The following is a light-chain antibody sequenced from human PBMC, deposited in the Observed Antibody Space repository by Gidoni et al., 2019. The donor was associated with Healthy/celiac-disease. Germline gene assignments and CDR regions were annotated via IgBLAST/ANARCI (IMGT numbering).Light chain of an antibody. CDR1: RSDVGSYNL. CDR3: CSYAGSSTPYV. J-gene: IGLJ1*01. Sequence: QSALTQPASVSGSPGQSITISCTGTRSDVGSYNLVSWYQQHPGQAPKLMIYEGSKRPSGVSNRFSGSKSGNTASLTISGLQAEDEADYYCCSYAGSSTPYVFGTGTKVTVL. CDR2: EGS. V-gene: IGLV2-23*01.